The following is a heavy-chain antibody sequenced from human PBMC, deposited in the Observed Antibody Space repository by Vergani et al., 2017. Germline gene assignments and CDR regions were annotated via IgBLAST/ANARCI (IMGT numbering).Heavy chain of an antibody. Sequence: QVQLQESGPGLVKPSETLSLTCIVSGGSIGSYYWSWIRQPPGKGLEWIGYIYYSGSTNYNPSLKSRVTISEDTSKNQFFLKLSSVTAADTAVYYCARASVDTGGFDPWGQGTLVTVSS. CDR3: ARASVDTGGFDP. D-gene: IGHD5-18*01. V-gene: IGHV4-59*01. CDR2: IYYSGST. CDR1: GGSIGSYY. J-gene: IGHJ5*02.